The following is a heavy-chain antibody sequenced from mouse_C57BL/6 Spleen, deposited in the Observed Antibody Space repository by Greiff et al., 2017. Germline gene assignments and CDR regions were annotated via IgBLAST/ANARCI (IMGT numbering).Heavy chain of an antibody. D-gene: IGHD1-1*01. CDR2: ISDGGSYT. Sequence: EVQLVESGGGLVKPGGSLKLSCAASGFTFSSYAMPWVRQTPDKRLEWVATISDGGSYTYYPDNVKGRFTISRDNAKNNLYLQMSHLKSEDTAMYYCARDGTVVAYYFDYWGQGTTLTVSS. CDR3: ARDGTVVAYYFDY. J-gene: IGHJ2*01. V-gene: IGHV5-4*01. CDR1: GFTFSSYA.